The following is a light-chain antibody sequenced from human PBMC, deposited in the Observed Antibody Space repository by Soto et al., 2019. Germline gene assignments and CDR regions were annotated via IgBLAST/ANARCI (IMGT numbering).Light chain of an antibody. J-gene: IGLJ1*01. CDR1: SSDVGGYNS. V-gene: IGLV2-8*01. CDR2: EVT. Sequence: QSALTQPPSASGSPGQSVTISCTGTSSDVGGYNSVSWYQHHPGKAPKLMLYEVTKRPSGVPDRCSGSKSGNTASLTVSGLQAEDEADYYCSSYAGSNNAVFGTGTKLTVL. CDR3: SSYAGSNNAV.